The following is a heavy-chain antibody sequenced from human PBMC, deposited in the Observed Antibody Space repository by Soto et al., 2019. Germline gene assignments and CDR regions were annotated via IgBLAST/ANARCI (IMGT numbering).Heavy chain of an antibody. CDR3: ARVPAAFNWFDP. D-gene: IGHD2-2*01. Sequence: SVKVSCKASGGTFSSYAISWVRQAPGQGLEWMGGIIPIFGTANHAQKFQGRVTITADKSTSTAYMELSSLRSEDTAVYYCARVPAAFNWFDPWGQGTLVTVSS. V-gene: IGHV1-69*06. CDR2: IIPIFGTA. J-gene: IGHJ5*02. CDR1: GGTFSSYA.